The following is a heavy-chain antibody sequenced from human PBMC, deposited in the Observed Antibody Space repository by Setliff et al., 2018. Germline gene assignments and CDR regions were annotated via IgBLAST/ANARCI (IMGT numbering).Heavy chain of an antibody. CDR2: WYTSGIT. Sequence: SETLSLTCTVSGGSVNSGYDNWNWLRQPAGKGLEWIGHWYTSGITNYNPSLKSQVTISVDTSKNQFSLKLSSVTAADTAVFFCARLESLGDLSLYGLWFDPWGQGTLVTVSS. CDR1: GGSVNSGYDN. V-gene: IGHV4-61*09. CDR3: ARLESLGDLSLYGLWFDP. D-gene: IGHD3-16*02. J-gene: IGHJ5*02.